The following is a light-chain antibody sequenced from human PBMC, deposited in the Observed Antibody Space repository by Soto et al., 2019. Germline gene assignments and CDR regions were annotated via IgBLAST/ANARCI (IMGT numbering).Light chain of an antibody. CDR3: QQTYKTPLT. V-gene: IGKV1-39*01. J-gene: IGKJ4*01. CDR2: AAS. CDR1: QTISNY. Sequence: DIQMTQSPSSLSASVGDRVTITCRASQTISNYVNWYQQEPGEAPKLLIHAASSLQGGVPSRFSGSGSGTDITLTIGSLQPEDFATYYCQQTYKTPLTFGGGTTVEI.